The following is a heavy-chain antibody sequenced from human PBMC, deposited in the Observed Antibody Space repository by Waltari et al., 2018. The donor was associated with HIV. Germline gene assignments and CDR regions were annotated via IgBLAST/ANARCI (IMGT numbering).Heavy chain of an antibody. V-gene: IGHV3-7*01. CDR3: ATTHGSGDYDNDFDY. Sequence: EVQLVESGGGWVQPGGSLTLPCAASGFTFSFYWLRWVRQAPGKGLEWVANINQAGTERQYVDAVRGRFTISRDNGKTSLFLQMNSLSVDDTAVYYCATTHGSGDYDNDFDYWGQGTLV. D-gene: IGHD3-10*01. J-gene: IGHJ4*02. CDR1: GFTFSFYW. CDR2: INQAGTER.